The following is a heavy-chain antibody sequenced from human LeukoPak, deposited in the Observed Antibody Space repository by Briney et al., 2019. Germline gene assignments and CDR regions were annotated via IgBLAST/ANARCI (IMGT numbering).Heavy chain of an antibody. V-gene: IGHV3-43D*03. J-gene: IGHJ4*02. Sequence: GGSLRLSCAASGFTFDDYAMHWVRQAPGKGLEWVSLISWDGGSTYYADSVKGRFTISRDNSKNSLYLQMNSLRPEDTALYYCAKDRDYGGNLGIDYWGQGTLVTVSS. CDR2: ISWDGGST. D-gene: IGHD4-23*01. CDR3: AKDRDYGGNLGIDY. CDR1: GFTFDDYA.